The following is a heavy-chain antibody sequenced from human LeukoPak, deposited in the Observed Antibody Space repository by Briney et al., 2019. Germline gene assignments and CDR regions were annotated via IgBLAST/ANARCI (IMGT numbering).Heavy chain of an antibody. D-gene: IGHD4-17*01. CDR2: IGSSSSTI. CDR1: GFTFSSYS. J-gene: IGHJ4*02. V-gene: IGHV3-48*01. Sequence: GGSLRLSCAASGFTFSSYSMNWVRQAPGKGREWISYIGSSSSTIYYEDSVKGRFTISRDNSKNTLYLQMNSLRAEDTAVYYCAKWGTTVTTKAYDYWGQGTLVTVSS. CDR3: AKWGTTVTTKAYDY.